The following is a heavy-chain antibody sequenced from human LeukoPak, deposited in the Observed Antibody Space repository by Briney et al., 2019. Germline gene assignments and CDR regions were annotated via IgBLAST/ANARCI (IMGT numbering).Heavy chain of an antibody. CDR1: GFTVSRNY. CDR3: ARVVVAATLDY. Sequence: PGGSLRLSCAASGFTVSRNYMSWARQAPGKGLEWVSSISSSSSYIYYADSVKGRFTISRDNAKNSLYLQMNSLRAEDTAVYYCARVVVAATLDYWGQGTLVTVSS. J-gene: IGHJ4*02. CDR2: ISSSSSYI. V-gene: IGHV3-21*01. D-gene: IGHD2-15*01.